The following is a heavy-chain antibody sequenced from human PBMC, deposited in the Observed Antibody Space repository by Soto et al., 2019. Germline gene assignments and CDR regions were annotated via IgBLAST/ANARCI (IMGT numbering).Heavy chain of an antibody. D-gene: IGHD5-18*01. V-gene: IGHV1-69*12. CDR3: ARGSRDTAMLNYYYGMDV. CDR2: IIPIFGTA. J-gene: IGHJ6*02. Sequence: QVQLVQSGAEVKKPGSSVNVSCKASGGTFSSYAISWVRQAPGQGLEWMGGIIPIFGTANYAQKFQGRVTITADESTSTAYMELSSLRSADTTVYYCARGSRDTAMLNYYYGMDVWGQATTVTVSS. CDR1: GGTFSSYA.